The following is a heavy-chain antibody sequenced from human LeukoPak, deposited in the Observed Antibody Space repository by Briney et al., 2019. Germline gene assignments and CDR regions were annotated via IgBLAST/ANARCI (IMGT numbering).Heavy chain of an antibody. CDR2: ININSGGT. CDR3: ARPRYAGYYYMDV. V-gene: IGHV1-2*02. CDR1: GYTFTGYY. Sequence: ASVKVSCTASGYTFTGYYMHWGRQAPGQGLGWMGCININSGGTNTAQTFPGRVTMTRDTSISTAYMELSRLRSDDTAVYYCARPRYAGYYYMDVWGKGTKVTVSS. D-gene: IGHD3-16*01. J-gene: IGHJ6*03.